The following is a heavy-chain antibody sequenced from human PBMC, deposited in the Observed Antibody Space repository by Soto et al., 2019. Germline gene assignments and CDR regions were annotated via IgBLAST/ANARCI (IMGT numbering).Heavy chain of an antibody. CDR1: GGTFSSYA. D-gene: IGHD4-4*01. CDR3: ARAARLQAHYYYGMDV. V-gene: IGHV1-69*13. CDR2: IIPIFGTA. Sequence: SVKVSCKASGGTFSSYAISWVRQAPGQGLERMGGIIPIFGTASYAQKFQGRVTITADESTSTAYMELSSLRSEDTAVYYCARAARLQAHYYYGMDVWGQGTTVTVSS. J-gene: IGHJ6*02.